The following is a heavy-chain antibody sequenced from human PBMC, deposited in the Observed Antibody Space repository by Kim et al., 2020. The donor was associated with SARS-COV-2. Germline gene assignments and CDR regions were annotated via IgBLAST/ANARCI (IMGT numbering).Heavy chain of an antibody. J-gene: IGHJ5*02. CDR2: IYYSGST. CDR3: ARSGSGYDYGSGWFDP. D-gene: IGHD5-12*01. CDR1: GGSISSGGYY. V-gene: IGHV4-31*03. Sequence: SETLSLTCTVSGGSISSGGYYWSWIRQHPGKGLEWIGYIYYSGSTYYNPSLKSRVTISVDTSKNQFSLKLSSVTAADTAVYYCARSGSGYDYGSGWFDPWGQGTLVTVSS.